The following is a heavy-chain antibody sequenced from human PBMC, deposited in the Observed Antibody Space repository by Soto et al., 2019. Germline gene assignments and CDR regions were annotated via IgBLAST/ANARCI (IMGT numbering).Heavy chain of an antibody. CDR1: GGTFSNYA. Sequence: SVKVSCKASGGTFSNYAISWVRQAPGQGLEWMGGIIPIFNTANYAQKFQGRVTITADKSTSTAYMELSSLRSEDTAVYYCAGGLVVPAGIRYYYYGMDVWGQGTTVTVSS. CDR3: AGGLVVPAGIRYYYYGMDV. J-gene: IGHJ6*02. D-gene: IGHD2-2*01. V-gene: IGHV1-69*06. CDR2: IIPIFNTA.